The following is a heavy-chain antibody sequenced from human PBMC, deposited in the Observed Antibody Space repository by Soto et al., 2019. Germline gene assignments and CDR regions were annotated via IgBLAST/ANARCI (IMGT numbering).Heavy chain of an antibody. CDR2: ISGSGGGT. J-gene: IGHJ4*02. Sequence: GSLRLSCAASGFTFSSYAMSWVRQAPGKGLEWVSAISGSGGGTYYADPVKGRFTISRDNSKNTLYLQMNSLRAEDTAVYYCARDPPRVDSSSSSGRYWGQGTLVTV. V-gene: IGHV3-23*01. D-gene: IGHD6-6*01. CDR1: GFTFSSYA. CDR3: ARDPPRVDSSSSSGRY.